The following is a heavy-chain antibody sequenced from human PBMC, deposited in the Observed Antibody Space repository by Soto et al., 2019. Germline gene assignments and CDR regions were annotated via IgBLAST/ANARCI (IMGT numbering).Heavy chain of an antibody. D-gene: IGHD6-19*01. CDR2: VSHDGRNT. Sequence: VQLVESGGGVVQPGRSLRLSCAASGFTFSDYAMHWVRQAPGKGLEWVAVVSHDGRNTHYADSAKGRFTISRDSSTDTVSLEITSLRAEDTAVYYCAKGGRQWLVTSDFNYWGQGALVTVSS. CDR3: AKGGRQWLVTSDFNY. V-gene: IGHV3-30*18. CDR1: GFTFSDYA. J-gene: IGHJ4*02.